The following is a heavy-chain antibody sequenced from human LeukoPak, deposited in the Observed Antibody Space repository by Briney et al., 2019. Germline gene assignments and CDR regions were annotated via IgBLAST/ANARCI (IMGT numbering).Heavy chain of an antibody. CDR3: AKASWAIVTSGRNYFDY. D-gene: IGHD3-16*02. CDR1: GFPFSNYA. V-gene: IGHV3-23*01. J-gene: IGHJ4*02. Sequence: PGGSLRLSCAASGFPFSNYAMSWVRQAPGKGLEWVSAITGSGDSTFYADSVKGRFTISRDNSRNTLFLQMDTLRAEDTAVYYCAKASWAIVTSGRNYFDYWGQGTLVTVSS. CDR2: ITGSGDST.